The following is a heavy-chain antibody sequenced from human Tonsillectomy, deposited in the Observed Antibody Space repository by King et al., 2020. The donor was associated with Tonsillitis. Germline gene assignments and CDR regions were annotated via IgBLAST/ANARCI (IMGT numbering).Heavy chain of an antibody. Sequence: VQLVESGGGLVKPGGSLRLSCAASGFTFSDYYMSWIRQAPGKGLEWVSYISSSSSYTNYADSVKGRFTISRDNAKNSLYLQMNSLRAEDTAVYYCARDGEYQLLGYFDLWGRGTLVTVSS. J-gene: IGHJ2*01. D-gene: IGHD2-2*01. V-gene: IGHV3-11*05. CDR1: GFTFSDYY. CDR2: ISSSSSYT. CDR3: ARDGEYQLLGYFDL.